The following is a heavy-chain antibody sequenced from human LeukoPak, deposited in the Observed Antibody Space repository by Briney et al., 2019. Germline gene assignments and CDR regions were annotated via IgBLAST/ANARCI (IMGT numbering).Heavy chain of an antibody. CDR2: IYSGGST. D-gene: IGHD5-12*01. CDR3: ATSHSGYDSYYYYGMDV. J-gene: IGHJ6*02. Sequence: PGGSLRLSCAAYEFTVSSNYMSWVRQAPGQGLEWVSVIYSGGSTYYADSVKGRFTISRDNSKNTLYLQMNSLRAEDTTVYYCATSHSGYDSYYYYGMDVWGQGTTVTVSS. V-gene: IGHV3-66*01. CDR1: EFTVSSNY.